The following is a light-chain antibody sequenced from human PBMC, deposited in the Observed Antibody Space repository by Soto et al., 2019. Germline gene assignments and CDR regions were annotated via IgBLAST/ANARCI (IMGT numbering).Light chain of an antibody. Sequence: ENVLTQSPATLSLSPGERATLSCRASQSVSSSYLAWYQQKPGQAPRLLIYDASNRATGIPARFSGSGSGTDFTLTISSLEPEDFAVYYCQQRSNWPPGVTFGQGTRLEIK. CDR2: DAS. CDR1: QSVSSSY. CDR3: QQRSNWPPGVT. V-gene: IGKV3-11*01. J-gene: IGKJ5*01.